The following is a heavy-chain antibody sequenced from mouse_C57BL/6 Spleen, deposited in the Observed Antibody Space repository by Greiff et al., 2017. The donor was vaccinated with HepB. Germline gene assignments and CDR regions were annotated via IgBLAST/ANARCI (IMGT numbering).Heavy chain of an antibody. CDR2: IYPGSGNT. V-gene: IGHV1-76*01. J-gene: IGHJ3*01. CDR1: GYTFTDYY. Sequence: VQLQQSGAELVRPGASVKLSCKASGYTFTDYYINWVKQRPGQGLEWIARIYPGSGNTYYNEKFKGKATLTAEKSSSTAYMQLSSLTSEDSAVYFCARATSFPFAYWGQGTLVTVYA. D-gene: IGHD2-10*02. CDR3: ARATSFPFAY.